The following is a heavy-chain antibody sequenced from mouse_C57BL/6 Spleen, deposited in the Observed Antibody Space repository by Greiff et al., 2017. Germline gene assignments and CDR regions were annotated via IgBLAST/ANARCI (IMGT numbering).Heavy chain of an antibody. Sequence: EVKVEESGGGLVKPGGSLKLSCAASGFTFSSYTMSWVRQTPEKRLEWVATISGGGGNTYYPDSVKGRFTISRDNAKNTPYRQMSSLRSEDTALYYCATLGYWGQGTTLTVSS. D-gene: IGHD3-3*01. CDR2: ISGGGGNT. CDR1: GFTFSSYT. J-gene: IGHJ2*01. CDR3: ATLGY. V-gene: IGHV5-9*01.